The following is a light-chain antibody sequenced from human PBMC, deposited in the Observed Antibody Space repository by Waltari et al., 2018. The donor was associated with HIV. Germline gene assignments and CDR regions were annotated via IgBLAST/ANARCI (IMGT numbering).Light chain of an antibody. V-gene: IGLV1-51*01. CDR2: DNE. CDR1: SSNIGNNY. CDR3: GTWDSSLSAGV. Sequence: QSVLTQPPSVSAPPDQNITITCTGSSSNIGNNYVSCYQQLPGTAPKLLIYDNEKRPAGIPDRFSGCKSGTSATLGITGLQTGEEADYYCGTWDSSLSAGVFGGGTKVTVL. J-gene: IGLJ2*01.